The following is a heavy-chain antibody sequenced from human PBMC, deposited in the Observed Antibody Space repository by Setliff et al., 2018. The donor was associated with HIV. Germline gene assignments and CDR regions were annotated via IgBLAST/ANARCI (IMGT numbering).Heavy chain of an antibody. J-gene: IGHJ4*02. CDR3: VRQADYGGDCVLGY. D-gene: IGHD2-21*02. Sequence: SETLSLTCSVSGGSISNLYWSWIRQPPGKGLEWIGEIIPSGSTNYNPSLKSRVTMSIDTSKSQFSLKLSSVTAADTAVYYCVRQADYGGDCVLGYWGQGTLVTVSS. CDR2: IIPSGST. V-gene: IGHV4-34*12. CDR1: GGSISNLY.